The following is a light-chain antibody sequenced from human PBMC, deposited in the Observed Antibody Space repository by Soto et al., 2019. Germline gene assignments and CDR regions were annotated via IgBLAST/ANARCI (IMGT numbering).Light chain of an antibody. J-gene: IGLJ1*01. CDR3: CSYAGTRTSWV. CDR2: EGT. V-gene: IGLV2-23*01. Sequence: QSVLTQPASVSGFLGQSITMSCTGSSSDVGTFNLVSWFQQHPGKAPKLLIFEGTKRLSGVSDRFSGSKSGNTASLTISGLQAEDEADYHCCSYAGTRTSWVFGTGTKVTVL. CDR1: SSDVGTFNL.